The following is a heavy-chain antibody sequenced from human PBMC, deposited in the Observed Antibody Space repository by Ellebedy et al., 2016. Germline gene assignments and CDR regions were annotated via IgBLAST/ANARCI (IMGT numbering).Heavy chain of an antibody. J-gene: IGHJ6*03. CDR3: ARDSAGENWYYMDV. CDR2: ISYDGSKR. D-gene: IGHD6-13*01. Sequence: GESLKISCSASGFLFRSYSMHWVRQAPGKGLEWVAFISYDGSKRFFADSVKGRFTISRDNSMNTLSLLMQSLRADDTAVYYCARDSAGENWYYMDVWGKGTTVTVSS. V-gene: IGHV3-30*04. CDR1: GFLFRSYS.